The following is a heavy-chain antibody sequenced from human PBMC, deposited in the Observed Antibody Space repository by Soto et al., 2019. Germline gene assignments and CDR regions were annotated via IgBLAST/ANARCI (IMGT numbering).Heavy chain of an antibody. CDR2: INHSGST. J-gene: IGHJ6*02. CDR3: ARQSGGYYYYGMDV. Sequence: PSETLSLTCAVYGGSFSGYYWSWIRQPPGKGLEWIGEINHSGSTNYNPSLKSRVTISVDTSKNQFSLKLSSATAADTAVYYCARQSGGYYYYGMDVWGQGTTVTVSS. D-gene: IGHD1-26*01. CDR1: GGSFSGYY. V-gene: IGHV4-34*01.